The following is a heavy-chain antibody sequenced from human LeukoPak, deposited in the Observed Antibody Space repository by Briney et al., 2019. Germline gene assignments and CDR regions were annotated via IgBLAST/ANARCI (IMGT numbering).Heavy chain of an antibody. CDR3: ARERLRIHAFDI. Sequence: SETLSLTCTVSGGSLSSYYWSWIRQPPGKGLEWIGYIYYSGSTNYNPSLKSRVTISVDTSKNQFSLKLSSVTAADTAVYYCARERLRIHAFDIWGQGTMVTVSS. J-gene: IGHJ3*02. D-gene: IGHD6-25*01. V-gene: IGHV4-59*01. CDR2: IYYSGST. CDR1: GGSLSSYY.